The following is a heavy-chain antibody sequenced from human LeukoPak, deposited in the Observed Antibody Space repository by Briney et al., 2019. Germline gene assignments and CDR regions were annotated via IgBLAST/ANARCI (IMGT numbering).Heavy chain of an antibody. Sequence: GGSLRLSCAASGFTFSSYAMSWVRQAPGKGLEWVSVIYSGGSTYYADSVKGRFTISRDNSKNTLYLQMNSLRAEDTAVYYCARVRTYCSSTSCYVGGWFDPWGQGTLVTVSS. CDR3: ARVRTYCSSTSCYVGGWFDP. CDR1: GFTFSSYA. CDR2: IYSGGST. D-gene: IGHD2-2*01. J-gene: IGHJ5*02. V-gene: IGHV3-66*01.